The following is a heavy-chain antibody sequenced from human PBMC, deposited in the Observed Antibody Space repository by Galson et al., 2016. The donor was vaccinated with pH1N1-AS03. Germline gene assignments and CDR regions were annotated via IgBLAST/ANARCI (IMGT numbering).Heavy chain of an antibody. CDR3: VRAEPYYYDRRKYFAFLL. Sequence: SLRLSCAASGFTFGDFEMNWVRQAPGKGLEWVAYIISSGDTTYYADSVKGRFTISRDSVKDSLYLQMASLRVEDTALYYCVRAEPYYYDRRKYFAFLLWGQGTTVIVSS. V-gene: IGHV3-48*03. J-gene: IGHJ3*01. D-gene: IGHD3-22*01. CDR1: GFTFGDFE. CDR2: IISSGDTT.